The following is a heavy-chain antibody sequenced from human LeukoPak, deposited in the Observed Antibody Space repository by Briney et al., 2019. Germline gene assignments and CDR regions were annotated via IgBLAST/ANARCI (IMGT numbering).Heavy chain of an antibody. J-gene: IGHJ4*02. V-gene: IGHV3-30*18. CDR3: AKDHVLGGQQLGAFDY. Sequence: GGSLRLSCAASGFTFSSYGMHWVRQAPGKGLEWVAGISYDGSNKYYADSVKGRFTISRDNSKNTVYLQMNSLRAEDTAVYYCAKDHVLGGQQLGAFDYWGQGTLVTVSP. D-gene: IGHD6-13*01. CDR1: GFTFSSYG. CDR2: ISYDGSNK.